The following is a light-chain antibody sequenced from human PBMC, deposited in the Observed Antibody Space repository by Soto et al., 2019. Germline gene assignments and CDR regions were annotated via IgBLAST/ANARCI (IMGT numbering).Light chain of an antibody. Sequence: EIVLTQFPGTLSLSPGERVTLSCRASQSVSNSFLAWYQQKPGQAPRLLIYNAASRAGGIPDRFRGSGSGTDFTLTISRLEPEDFAVYYCQQYGSSPFTFGPGTKVDIK. J-gene: IGKJ3*01. V-gene: IGKV3-20*01. CDR2: NAA. CDR3: QQYGSSPFT. CDR1: QSVSNSF.